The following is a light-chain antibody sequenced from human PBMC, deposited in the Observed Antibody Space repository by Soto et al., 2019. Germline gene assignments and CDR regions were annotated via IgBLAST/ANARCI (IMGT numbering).Light chain of an antibody. CDR2: TAS. Sequence: GDRVTITCRASQGIGSNLAWYQQKPGKAPNLLIYTASSLQSGVPSRFSGSGSETDFTLTISSLQPEDFATYYCQQANIFPLTFGGGTQVEIK. V-gene: IGKV1-12*01. J-gene: IGKJ4*01. CDR3: QQANIFPLT. CDR1: QGIGSN.